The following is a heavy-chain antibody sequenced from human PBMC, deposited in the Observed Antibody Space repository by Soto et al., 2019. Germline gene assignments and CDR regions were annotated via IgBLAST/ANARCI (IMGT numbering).Heavy chain of an antibody. CDR3: ARHFGNYGDWAFDF. CDR2: INYSGRT. Sequence: SETLSLTCTVSGGSISDSSHYWAWIRQPPGKGLEWIATINYSGRTYYNPSLRSRLTISVDTSRDQFSLNLNSVTAADTAVYYCARHFGNYGDWAFDFWGQGTLVPVSS. V-gene: IGHV4-39*01. CDR1: GGSISDSSHY. J-gene: IGHJ4*02. D-gene: IGHD4-17*01.